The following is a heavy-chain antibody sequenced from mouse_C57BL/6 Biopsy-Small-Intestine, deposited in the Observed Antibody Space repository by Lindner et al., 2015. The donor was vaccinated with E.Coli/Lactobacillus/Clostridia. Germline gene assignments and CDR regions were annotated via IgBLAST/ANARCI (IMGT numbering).Heavy chain of an antibody. CDR2: IYPGSGNT. CDR1: GYSFTSYY. D-gene: IGHD2-4*01. CDR3: ARGDYDWFAY. Sequence: VQLQESGPELVKPGASVKISCKASGYSFTSYYIHWVKQRPGQGLEWIGWIYPGSGNTKYNENFKGEATLTADTSSSTAYMQLNSLTSEDSAVYYCARGDYDWFAYWGQGTLVTVSA. V-gene: IGHV1-66*01. J-gene: IGHJ3*01.